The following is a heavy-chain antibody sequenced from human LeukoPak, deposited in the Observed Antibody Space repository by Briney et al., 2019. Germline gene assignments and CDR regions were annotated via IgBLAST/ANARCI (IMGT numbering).Heavy chain of an antibody. D-gene: IGHD3-3*01. CDR3: ARGRVSITIFGVVTVRPYYYYMDV. J-gene: IGHJ6*03. V-gene: IGHV1-8*01. CDR1: GYTFTSYD. CDR2: MNPNSGNT. Sequence: ASVKVSCKGSGYTFTSYDINWVRQSTGQGLEWMGWMNPNSGNTGYAQKFQGRVTMTRNTAISTAYMDLRSLRSEDTAVYYCARGRVSITIFGVVTVRPYYYYMDVWGKGTTVTVSS.